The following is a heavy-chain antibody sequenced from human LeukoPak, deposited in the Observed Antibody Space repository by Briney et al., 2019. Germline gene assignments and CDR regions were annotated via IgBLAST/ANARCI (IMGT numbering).Heavy chain of an antibody. CDR2: IYHSGST. CDR3: ARSAVVEDAFDI. D-gene: IGHD2-15*01. J-gene: IGHJ3*02. CDR1: GYSISSGYY. V-gene: IGHV4-38-2*02. Sequence: PSETLSLTCTVSGYSISSGYYWGWIRQPPGKGLEWIGEIYHSGSTYYNPSLKSRVTISVDTSKNQFSLKLSSVTAADTAVYYCARSAVVEDAFDIWGQGTMVTVSS.